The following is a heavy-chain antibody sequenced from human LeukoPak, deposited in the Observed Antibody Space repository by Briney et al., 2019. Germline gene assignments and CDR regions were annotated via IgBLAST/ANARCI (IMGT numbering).Heavy chain of an antibody. CDR1: GFTFSSYA. J-gene: IGHJ3*02. CDR3: AKGSSSYYFAFDI. V-gene: IGHV3-23*01. CDR2: ISGSGGST. D-gene: IGHD6-13*01. Sequence: GGSLRLSCAASGFTFSSYAMSWVRQAPGKGLEWVSGISGSGGSTYYADSVKGRFTISRDNSKNTLYLQMNSLRAEDTAVYYCAKGSSSYYFAFDIWGQGTMVTVSS.